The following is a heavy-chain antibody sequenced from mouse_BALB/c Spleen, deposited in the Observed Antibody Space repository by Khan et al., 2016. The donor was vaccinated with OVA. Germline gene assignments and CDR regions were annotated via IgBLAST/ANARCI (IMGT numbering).Heavy chain of an antibody. V-gene: IGHV1-76*01. CDR3: AIEEASYYFDY. J-gene: IGHJ2*01. CDR2: IYPGTDNT. CDR1: GYIFTSYW. Sequence: QVQLKESGAELVRPGASVKLSCKTSGYIFTSYWIHWVKQRSGQGLEWIARIYPGTDNTYYNEKLKDKATLTADKSYSTAYIQLSSLKSEGSAVYSCAIEEASYYFDYWGQGTTLTVSS. D-gene: IGHD3-2*02.